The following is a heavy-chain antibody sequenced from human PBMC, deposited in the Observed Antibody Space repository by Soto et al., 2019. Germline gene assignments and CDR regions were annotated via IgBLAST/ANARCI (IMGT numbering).Heavy chain of an antibody. CDR1: GYSFTSLD. V-gene: IGHV1-8*01. CDR3: ARGVTAGVDY. J-gene: IGHJ4*02. D-gene: IGHD1-26*01. Sequence: QVQLVQSGAEVREPGASVKVSCKASGYSFTSLDINWVRQTTGQGLEWMGWMQPSSGRTGYAQKFQGRVTMTRDTSIHTAYIELSSLTSDDTAFYYCARGVTAGVDYGGQGTLVTVSS. CDR2: MQPSSGRT.